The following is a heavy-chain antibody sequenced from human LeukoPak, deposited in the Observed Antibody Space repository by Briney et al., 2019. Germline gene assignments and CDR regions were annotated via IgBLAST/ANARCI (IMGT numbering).Heavy chain of an antibody. CDR3: ARWWGFDP. J-gene: IGHJ5*02. Sequence: SETLSLTCAVYGGSFSGYYWTWIRQPPGKGLEWIGEINHSGSTNYNPSLKSRVTISVDTSNKQFSLKLTSVTAADTAVYYCARWWGFDPWGQGTLVTVSS. D-gene: IGHD2-15*01. V-gene: IGHV4-34*01. CDR2: INHSGST. CDR1: GGSFSGYY.